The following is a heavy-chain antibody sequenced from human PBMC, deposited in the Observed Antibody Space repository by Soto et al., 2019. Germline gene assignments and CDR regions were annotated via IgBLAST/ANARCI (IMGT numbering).Heavy chain of an antibody. J-gene: IGHJ4*02. D-gene: IGHD2-21*01. Sequence: QVQVQESGPGLVKPSETLSLTCTVSGGSISSDDYYWSWIRQPPGEGLEWIGYIYYSGRTSYNPSLKSRLTISIDTSKNQCALALTCVRAAGAAVYYCARDRSISPDYVDQWGQGTLVTVSS. CDR2: IYYSGRT. CDR3: ARDRSISPDYVDQ. CDR1: GGSISSDDYY. V-gene: IGHV4-30-4*01.